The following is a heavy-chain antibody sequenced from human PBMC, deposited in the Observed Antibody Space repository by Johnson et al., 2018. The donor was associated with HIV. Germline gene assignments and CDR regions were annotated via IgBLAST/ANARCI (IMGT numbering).Heavy chain of an antibody. Sequence: QMLLVESGGGVVQPGGSLRLSCAASGFTFSSYAMHWVRQAPGKGLEWVAAISYDGSNKYYADSVKGRFTISRDNSKNTLYLQMNSLRAEDTAVYYCARGMTTVTNHDAFDIWGQVTMVTVSS. J-gene: IGHJ3*02. CDR2: ISYDGSNK. D-gene: IGHD4-17*01. V-gene: IGHV3-30*04. CDR1: GFTFSSYA. CDR3: ARGMTTVTNHDAFDI.